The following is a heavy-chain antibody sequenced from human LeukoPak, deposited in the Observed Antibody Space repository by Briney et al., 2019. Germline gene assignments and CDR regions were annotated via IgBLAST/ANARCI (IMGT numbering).Heavy chain of an antibody. J-gene: IGHJ4*02. CDR3: AKAYYYDSSGYYLDY. CDR2: ISGSGGST. D-gene: IGHD3-22*01. Sequence: PGGSLRLSCAASGFTFSSYAMSWVRQAPGKGLEWVSAISGSGGSTYYADSVKGRFTISRDNSKNTLYLQMNSLRAEDTAVYYCAKAYYYDSSGYYLDYWGQGTLVTVSS. CDR1: GFTFSSYA. V-gene: IGHV3-23*01.